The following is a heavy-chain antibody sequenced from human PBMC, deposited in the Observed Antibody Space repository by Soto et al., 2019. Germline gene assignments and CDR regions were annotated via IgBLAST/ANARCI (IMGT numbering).Heavy chain of an antibody. V-gene: IGHV3-74*01. CDR3: ALSGDIAVDWTHY. J-gene: IGHJ4*02. CDR2: INSDGSST. Sequence: SLILSCAASGFTVSSYGMHWVRQAPGKGLVWVSRINSDGSSTSYADSVKGRFTISRDNAKNTLYLQMNSLRAEDPAVYYCALSGDIAVDWTHYWGQGAQGTGSS. D-gene: IGHD6-19*01. CDR1: GFTVSSYG.